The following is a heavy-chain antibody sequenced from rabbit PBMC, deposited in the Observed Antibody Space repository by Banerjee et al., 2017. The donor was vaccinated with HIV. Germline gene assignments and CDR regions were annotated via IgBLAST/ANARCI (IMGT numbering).Heavy chain of an antibody. J-gene: IGHJ4*01. Sequence: QEQLEESGGDLVKPEGSLTLTCTASGFSFSNKYVMCWVRQAPGKGLEWIACINTSSGNTGYASWAKGRFTISKTSSTTVTLQMTSLTAADTATYFCARGGAVGGDGYALWGPGTLVTVS. CDR3: ARGGAVGGDGYAL. CDR2: INTSSGNT. D-gene: IGHD6-1*01. V-gene: IGHV1S45*01. CDR1: GFSFSNKYV.